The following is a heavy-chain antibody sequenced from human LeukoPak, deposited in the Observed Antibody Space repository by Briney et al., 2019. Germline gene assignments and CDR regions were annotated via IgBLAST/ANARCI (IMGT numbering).Heavy chain of an antibody. CDR2: IYYSGST. V-gene: IGHV4-39*01. CDR3: AKGGLLWFGEYSPTHAFDI. CDR1: GGSISSSSYY. Sequence: SETLSLTCTVSGGSISSSSYYWGWIRQPPGKGLEWIGSIYYSGSTYYNPSLKSRVTISVDTSKNQFSLKLSSVTAADTAVYYCAKGGLLWFGEYSPTHAFDIWGQGTMVTVSS. J-gene: IGHJ3*02. D-gene: IGHD3-10*01.